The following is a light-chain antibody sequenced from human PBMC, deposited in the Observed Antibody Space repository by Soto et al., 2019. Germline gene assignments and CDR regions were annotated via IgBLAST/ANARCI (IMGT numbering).Light chain of an antibody. J-gene: IGKJ4*01. V-gene: IGKV3-11*01. CDR2: DAS. CDR1: QTVSNY. CDR3: QQRSIWPRLT. Sequence: EIVLTQSPATLSLSPGERATLSCRASQTVSNYLAWYQQKPGQAPRLLIYDASNRATGIPARFSGSGSGTDFTLTISSLEPEDFAVYYCQQRSIWPRLTFGGGTKVEIK.